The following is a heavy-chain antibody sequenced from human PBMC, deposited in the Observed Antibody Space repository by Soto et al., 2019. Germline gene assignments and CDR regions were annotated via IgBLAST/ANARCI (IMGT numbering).Heavy chain of an antibody. CDR2: IYYSGST. CDR3: ARGPPLGY. Sequence: QVQLQESGPGLVKPSQTLSLTGTVSGDSISSGGYYWSWIRQHPGKGKEWIGYIYYSGSTYYNPSITRRLTISVDTSKNQFSLTRSSVTAADTTVYYCARGPPLGYWGQGTLVTVSS. CDR1: GDSISSGGYY. J-gene: IGHJ4*02. V-gene: IGHV4-31*03.